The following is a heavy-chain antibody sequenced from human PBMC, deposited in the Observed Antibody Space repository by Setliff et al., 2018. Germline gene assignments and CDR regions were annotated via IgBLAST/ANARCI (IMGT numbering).Heavy chain of an antibody. CDR2: ISAYNGNT. CDR1: GYTFTSYG. D-gene: IGHD3-22*01. CDR3: ARDRSGAGDYYDSSGYYDY. V-gene: IGHV1-18*01. Sequence: GASVKVSCKASGYTFTSYGTSWVRQAPGQGLEWMGWISAYNGNTNYAQKLQGRVTMTTDTSTSTAYMELRSLRSDDTAVYYCARDRSGAGDYYDSSGYYDYWGQGTLVTVSS. J-gene: IGHJ4*02.